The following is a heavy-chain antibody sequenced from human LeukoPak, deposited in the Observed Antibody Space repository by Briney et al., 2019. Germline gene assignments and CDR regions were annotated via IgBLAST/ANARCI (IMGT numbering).Heavy chain of an antibody. Sequence: GGSLRLSCAASGFTFSSYAMHWVRQAPGKGLEYVSGISSNGGSTYYANSVKGRFTISRDNSKNTLYLQMGSLRAEDMAVYYCARGNRIVGATDADYWGQGTLVTVSS. D-gene: IGHD1-26*01. CDR3: ARGNRIVGATDADY. J-gene: IGHJ4*02. V-gene: IGHV3-64*01. CDR2: ISSNGGST. CDR1: GFTFSSYA.